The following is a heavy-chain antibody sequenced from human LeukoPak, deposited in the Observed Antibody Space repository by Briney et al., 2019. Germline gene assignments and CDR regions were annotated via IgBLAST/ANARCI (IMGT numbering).Heavy chain of an antibody. CDR2: ISGFNGHT. V-gene: IGHV1-18*04. CDR1: GYTFSNYG. J-gene: IGHJ6*03. D-gene: IGHD5-12*01. Sequence: GASVTVSFMASGYTFSNYGMSWLRQAPGHGLEWMGWISGFNGHTKYSQKSQGRVTMTTDTSTSTAYMEVRSLRSDDTAVYYCARAWLRRKYYYYMDVWGKGTTVTVSS. CDR3: ARAWLRRKYYYYMDV.